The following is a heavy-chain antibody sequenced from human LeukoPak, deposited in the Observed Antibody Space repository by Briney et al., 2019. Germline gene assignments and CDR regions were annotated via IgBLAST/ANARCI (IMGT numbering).Heavy chain of an antibody. CDR1: GFTFSTYA. V-gene: IGHV3-23*01. J-gene: IGHJ6*03. D-gene: IGHD5-24*01. CDR3: ARVAPQMATRFYYYYYYMDV. Sequence: PGGSLRLSCAASGFTFSTYAMSWVRQAPGKGLEWVSSISGSGGSTYYADSVKGRFTISRDNSKNTLYLQMNSLRAEDTAVYYCARVAPQMATRFYYYYYYMDVWGKGTTVTISS. CDR2: ISGSGGST.